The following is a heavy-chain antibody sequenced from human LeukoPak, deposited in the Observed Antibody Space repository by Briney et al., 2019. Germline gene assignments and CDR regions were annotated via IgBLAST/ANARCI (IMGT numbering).Heavy chain of an antibody. V-gene: IGHV4-4*07. J-gene: IGHJ4*02. CDR1: GGSISSYY. Sequence: SETLSLTCTVSGGSISSYYWSWIRQPAGKGLEWIGRIYPSGSTKYNPSLKSRVTMSADTSKNQFSLKLSSVTAADTAVFYCARGGHDYLIDYWGQGTLVTVSS. D-gene: IGHD4-11*01. CDR2: IYPSGST. CDR3: ARGGHDYLIDY.